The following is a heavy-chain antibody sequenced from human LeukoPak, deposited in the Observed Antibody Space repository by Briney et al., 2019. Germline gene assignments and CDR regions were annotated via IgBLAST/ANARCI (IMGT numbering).Heavy chain of an antibody. D-gene: IGHD4-23*01. V-gene: IGHV3-30*02. CDR3: ARDLHGGYSSDY. CDR1: GFTFNNFG. Sequence: GGSLRLSCAASGFTFNNFGMHWVRQAPGKGLEWVAFMGYEGIHKYYADSVKGRFTISKDNSKATLYLQMNSLRPEDTAVYYCARDLHGGYSSDYWGQGTLATVSS. CDR2: MGYEGIHK. J-gene: IGHJ4*02.